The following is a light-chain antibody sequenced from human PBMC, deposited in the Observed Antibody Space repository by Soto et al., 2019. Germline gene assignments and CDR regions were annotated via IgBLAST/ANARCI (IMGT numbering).Light chain of an antibody. CDR3: GLYTSSSTVV. V-gene: IGLV2-14*01. CDR1: SSDIDEYNY. J-gene: IGLJ2*01. Sequence: QSALTQPASVSGSPGQSITISCTGTSSDIDEYNYVSWYQQHPGKAPKLMVYDVSYRPSGVSNRFSGSKSGSTASLTISGLQAEDEADYYCGLYTSSSTVVFGGGTKLTVL. CDR2: DVS.